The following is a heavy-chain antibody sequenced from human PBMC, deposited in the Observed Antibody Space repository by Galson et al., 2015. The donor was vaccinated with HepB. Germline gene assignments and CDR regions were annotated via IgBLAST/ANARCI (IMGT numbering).Heavy chain of an antibody. V-gene: IGHV3-33*01. CDR2: IWYDGSNK. CDR3: ARDTYYYDSSGYPPLGY. CDR1: GFTFSSYG. D-gene: IGHD3-22*01. J-gene: IGHJ4*02. Sequence: SLRLSCAAPGFTFSSYGMHWVRQAPGKGLEWVAVIWYDGSNKYYADSVKGRFTISRDNSKNTLYLQMNSLRAEDTAVYYCARDTYYYDSSGYPPLGYWGQGTLVTVSS.